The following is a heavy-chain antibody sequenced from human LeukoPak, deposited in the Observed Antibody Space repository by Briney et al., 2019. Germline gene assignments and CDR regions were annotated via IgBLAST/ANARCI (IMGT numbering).Heavy chain of an antibody. CDR2: ISAYNGNT. CDR1: GYTFTSYG. D-gene: IGHD2-2*01. Sequence: ASVKVSCKASGYTFTSYGISWVRQAPGQGPEWMGWISAYNGNTNYAQKLQGRVTMTTDTSTSTAYMELRSLRSDDTAVYYCARAPGYCSSTSCYLFAPYFDYWGQGTLVTVSS. V-gene: IGHV1-18*01. CDR3: ARAPGYCSSTSCYLFAPYFDY. J-gene: IGHJ4*02.